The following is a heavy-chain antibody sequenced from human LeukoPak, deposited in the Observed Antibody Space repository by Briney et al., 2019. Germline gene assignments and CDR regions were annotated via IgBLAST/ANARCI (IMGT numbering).Heavy chain of an antibody. D-gene: IGHD6-19*01. J-gene: IGHJ4*02. Sequence: GGSLRLSCAASGFTFSTYSMNWVRQAPGKGLEWVSSISSSSSYIYYADSVKGRFTISRDNAKNSLYLQMNSLRAEDTAVYYCARGGRYIAVYDYWGQGTLVTVSS. CDR3: ARGGRYIAVYDY. V-gene: IGHV3-21*01. CDR1: GFTFSTYS. CDR2: ISSSSSYI.